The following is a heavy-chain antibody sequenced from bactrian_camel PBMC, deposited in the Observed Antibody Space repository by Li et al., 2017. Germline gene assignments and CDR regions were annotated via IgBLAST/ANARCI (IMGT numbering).Heavy chain of an antibody. CDR1: GYSYRTYR. Sequence: HVQLVESGGGSVQPGGSLRLSCVVSGYSYRTYRMGWFRQAPGKEREGVGYFDADGVTTYVESVKGRVTIFQEDANNTLYLQMNSLKSEDTAMYYCAAGPAIPVYGASWRKARYFDLWGQGTQVTVS. D-gene: IGHD6*01. CDR3: AAGPAIPVYGASWRKARYFDL. V-gene: IGHV3S1*01. CDR2: FDADGVTT. J-gene: IGHJ6*01.